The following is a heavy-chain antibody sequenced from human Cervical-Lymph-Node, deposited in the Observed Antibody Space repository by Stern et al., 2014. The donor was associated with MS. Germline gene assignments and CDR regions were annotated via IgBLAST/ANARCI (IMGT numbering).Heavy chain of an antibody. CDR3: ARWGLHKPLDY. J-gene: IGHJ4*02. D-gene: IGHD2-21*02. Sequence: VQLVESGADVKRSGASVTLSCKASGYSFIDYYIQWVRQAPGQGLEWMGMINPNDGDTGYAPRFQGRVTLTRDTSTNTAYIQLSSLRSDDTAVYFCARWGLHKPLDYWGQGTLVTVSS. V-gene: IGHV1-46*01. CDR1: GYSFIDYY. CDR2: INPNDGDT.